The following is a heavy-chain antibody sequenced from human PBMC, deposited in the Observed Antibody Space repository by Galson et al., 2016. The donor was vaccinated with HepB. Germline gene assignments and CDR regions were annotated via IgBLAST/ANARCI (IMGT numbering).Heavy chain of an antibody. J-gene: IGHJ3*01. D-gene: IGHD2-8*02. CDR1: GFTFSRSG. CDR3: ARELVRSAFDL. V-gene: IGHV3-48*02. CDR2: ISSSISTI. Sequence: SLRLSCAASGFTFSRSGLNWVRQAPGKGLQWISYISSSISTIYYADSVMGRFTISRDNAKNSVYLQMNSLRDDDTGVYYCARELVRSAFDLWGQGTMVTVSS.